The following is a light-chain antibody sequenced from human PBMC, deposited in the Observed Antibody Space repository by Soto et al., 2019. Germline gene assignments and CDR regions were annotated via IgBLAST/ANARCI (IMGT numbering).Light chain of an antibody. CDR2: DAS. CDR1: QDISNY. Sequence: DIQMTQSPSSLSASVGDRVTITCQASQDISNYLNWYQQKPGKAPKLLIYDASNLETVVPSRFSGRGSGTDFTFTISSLQTEDSATYSCHQYDNLPWTFGQGTKVEIK. V-gene: IGKV1-33*01. J-gene: IGKJ1*01. CDR3: HQYDNLPWT.